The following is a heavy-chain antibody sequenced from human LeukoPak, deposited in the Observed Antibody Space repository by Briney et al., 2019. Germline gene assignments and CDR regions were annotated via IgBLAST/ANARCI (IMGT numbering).Heavy chain of an antibody. CDR1: GGSISSYY. CDR2: IYYSGST. CDR3: ARVSGSYFSYYFAY. Sequence: PSETLSLTCTVSGGSISSYYWIWIRQPPGKGLEWIGYIYYSGSTNYNPSLKSRVTISVDTSTNQFSLKLSSVTAADTAVYYCARVSGSYFSYYFAYWGQGTLVIVSS. V-gene: IGHV4-59*01. D-gene: IGHD1-26*01. J-gene: IGHJ4*02.